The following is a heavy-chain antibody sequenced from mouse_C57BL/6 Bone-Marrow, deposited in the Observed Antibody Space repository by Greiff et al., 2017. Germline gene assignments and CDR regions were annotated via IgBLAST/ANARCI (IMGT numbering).Heavy chain of an antibody. CDR2: ISSGSSTI. CDR3: ASSYSVNAMDY. J-gene: IGHJ4*01. D-gene: IGHD2-12*01. CDR1: GFTFSDYG. Sequence: EVQVVESGGGLVKPGGSLKLSCAASGFTFSDYGMHWVRQAPEKGLEWVAYISSGSSTIYYADTVKGRFTISRDNAKNTLFLQMTSLRSEDTAMYYGASSYSVNAMDYWGQGTSVTVSS. V-gene: IGHV5-17*01.